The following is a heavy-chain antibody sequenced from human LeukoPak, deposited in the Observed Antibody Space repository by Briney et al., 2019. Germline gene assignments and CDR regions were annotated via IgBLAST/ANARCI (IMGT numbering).Heavy chain of an antibody. J-gene: IGHJ4*02. CDR3: AREIYGRFDY. Sequence: GASVKVSCKASGFTFTGYYMHWVRQAPGQGLECMGWINPYNGNTNYALKVQGRVTMTTDTSTSTAYLELRSLRSDDTAIYYCAREIYGRFDYWGQGTLVTVSS. V-gene: IGHV1-18*04. CDR1: GFTFTGYY. CDR2: INPYNGNT. D-gene: IGHD4-17*01.